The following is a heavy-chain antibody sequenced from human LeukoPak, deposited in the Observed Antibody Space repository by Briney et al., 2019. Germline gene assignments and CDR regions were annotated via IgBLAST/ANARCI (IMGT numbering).Heavy chain of an antibody. J-gene: IGHJ4*02. CDR1: GFTFDIHV. CDR3: AKAVAGLFDY. D-gene: IGHD6-19*01. Sequence: GGSLRLSCAASGFTFDIHVMTWVRQAPGKGLEWVSSISGSGSGGATYYADSVKGRFTISRDNSKNTLYLQMNSLRAEDTALYYCAKAVAGLFDYWGQGTLVTVSS. CDR2: ISGSGSGGAT. V-gene: IGHV3-23*01.